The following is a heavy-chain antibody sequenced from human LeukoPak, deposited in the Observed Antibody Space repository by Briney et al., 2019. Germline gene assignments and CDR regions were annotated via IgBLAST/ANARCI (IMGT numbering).Heavy chain of an antibody. Sequence: PGGSLRLSCAASGFTFSSYGMHWVRQAPGKGLEWAAVISYDGSNKYYADSVKGRFTISRDNSKNTLYLQMNSLRAEDTAVYYCAKDSSDTAMGDYWGQGTLVTVSS. V-gene: IGHV3-30*18. CDR2: ISYDGSNK. D-gene: IGHD5-18*01. J-gene: IGHJ4*02. CDR1: GFTFSSYG. CDR3: AKDSSDTAMGDY.